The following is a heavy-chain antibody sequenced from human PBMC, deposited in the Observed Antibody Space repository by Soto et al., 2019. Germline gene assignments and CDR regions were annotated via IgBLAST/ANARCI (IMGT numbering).Heavy chain of an antibody. Sequence: QITLKESGPTLVKPTQTLTLTCTFSGFSLSTSGVGVGWIRQPPGKALEWLALIYWDDDKRYSPSLKSRLTIPKDTSKNQVVLTMTNMDPVDTATYYCAHKGSGWSYFDYWGQGTLVTVSS. CDR3: AHKGSGWSYFDY. D-gene: IGHD6-19*01. CDR1: GFSLSTSGVG. J-gene: IGHJ4*02. CDR2: IYWDDDK. V-gene: IGHV2-5*02.